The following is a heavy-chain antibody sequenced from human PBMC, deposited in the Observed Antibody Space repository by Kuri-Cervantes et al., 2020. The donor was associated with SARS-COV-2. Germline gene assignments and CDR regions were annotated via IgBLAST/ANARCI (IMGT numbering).Heavy chain of an antibody. J-gene: IGHJ3*02. Sequence: GGSLRLSCAASGFTFSSYAMSWVRQAPGKGLEWVSAISGSGGSTYYADSVKGRFTISRDNAKNSLYLEMTSLRAEDTAVYYCARVGIFGVGHDAFDIWGQGTRVTVSS. CDR3: ARVGIFGVGHDAFDI. V-gene: IGHV3-23*01. D-gene: IGHD3-3*01. CDR2: ISGSGGST. CDR1: GFTFSSYA.